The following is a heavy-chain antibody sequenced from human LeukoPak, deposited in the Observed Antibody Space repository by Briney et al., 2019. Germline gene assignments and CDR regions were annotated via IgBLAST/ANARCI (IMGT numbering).Heavy chain of an antibody. CDR2: ISSCSYYT. V-gene: IGHV3-11*06. CDR3: ARGSSNWYFDL. J-gene: IGHJ2*01. D-gene: IGHD2-15*01. Sequence: GGSLRLSCAVSGFSFSDYYMSWIRQTPGKGLEWVSYISSCSYYTNYADSVKGRFTISRDNAKNSLHLQMNSLRDEDTAVYYCARGSSNWYFDLWGRGRLVTVSS. CDR1: GFSFSDYY.